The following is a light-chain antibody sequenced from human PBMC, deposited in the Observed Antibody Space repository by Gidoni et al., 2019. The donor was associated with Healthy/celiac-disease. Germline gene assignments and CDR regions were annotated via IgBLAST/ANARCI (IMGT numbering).Light chain of an antibody. V-gene: IGLV3-1*01. CDR1: KLGDKY. Sequence: SYELTQPPSVSVSPGQTASIPCSGDKLGDKYACWYQQKPGQSPVLVIYQDSKRPSGIPERFSGSNAGNTATLTISGTQAMDEADDYCQAWDSSTVVFGTGTKVTV. CDR2: QDS. CDR3: QAWDSSTVV. J-gene: IGLJ1*01.